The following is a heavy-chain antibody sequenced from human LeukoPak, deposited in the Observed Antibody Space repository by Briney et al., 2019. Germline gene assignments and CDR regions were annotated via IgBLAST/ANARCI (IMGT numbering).Heavy chain of an antibody. CDR1: GDSLNSNY. D-gene: IGHD2-15*01. Sequence: SETLSLTRSVSGDSLNSNYWSWMRQPPGKGLEWRGDIYYGWSTNYNPSLKSRVSMSVDTSKHQFSLNLSSVTAADPAVYHCARLLAGCPGGRCRAHFDYWGQGTLVTVSS. J-gene: IGHJ4*02. CDR3: ARLLAGCPGGRCRAHFDY. CDR2: IYYGWST. V-gene: IGHV4-59*01.